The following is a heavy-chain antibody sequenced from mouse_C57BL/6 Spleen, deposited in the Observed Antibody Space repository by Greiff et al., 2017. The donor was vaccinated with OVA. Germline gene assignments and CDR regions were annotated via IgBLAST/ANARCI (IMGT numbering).Heavy chain of an antibody. J-gene: IGHJ3*01. CDR1: GYTFTDYY. D-gene: IGHD1-1*01. CDR2: INPNNGGT. V-gene: IGHV1-26*01. CDR3: ARWYYGFFAY. Sequence: EVKLQQSGPELVKPGASVKISCKASGYTFTDYYMNWVKQSHGKSLEWIGDINPNNGGTSYNQKFKGKATLTVDKSSSTAYMELRSLTSEDSAVYYCARWYYGFFAYWGQGTLVTVSA.